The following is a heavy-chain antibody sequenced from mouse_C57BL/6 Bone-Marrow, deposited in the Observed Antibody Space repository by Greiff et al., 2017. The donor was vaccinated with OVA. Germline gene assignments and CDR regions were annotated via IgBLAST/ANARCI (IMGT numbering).Heavy chain of an antibody. CDR2: INPNNGGT. CDR3: ARSIYDSYPLRYFDV. D-gene: IGHD2-3*01. V-gene: IGHV1-22*01. CDR1: GYTFTDYN. J-gene: IGHJ1*03. Sequence: EVQLQQSGPELVKPGASVKMSCKASGYTFTDYNMHWVKQSHGKSLEWIGYINPNNGGTSYKQKFKGKATLTVKKSTSTAYMELRSLTSYDSAVYDCARSIYDSYPLRYFDVWGTGTTVTVSS.